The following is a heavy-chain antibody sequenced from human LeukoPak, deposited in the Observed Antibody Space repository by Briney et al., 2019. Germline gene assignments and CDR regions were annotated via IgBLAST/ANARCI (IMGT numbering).Heavy chain of an antibody. V-gene: IGHV4-34*01. CDR2: INHSGST. J-gene: IGHJ4*02. CDR3: ARGVVEVATITIGY. CDR1: GGSFSGYY. D-gene: IGHD5-24*01. Sequence: ESSETLSLTCAVYGGSFSGYYWSWLRQPPGKGLEWVGEINHSGSTNYNPSLKSRVIISLDTSNNQFSLKLSSVTAADTAVYYCARGVVEVATITIGYWGQGALVTVSS.